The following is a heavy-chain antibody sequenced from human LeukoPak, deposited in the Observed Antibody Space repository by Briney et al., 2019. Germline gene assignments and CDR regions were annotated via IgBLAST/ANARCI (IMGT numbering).Heavy chain of an antibody. CDR2: ISGSGDST. Sequence: GGSLRLSCAASGFTFSSYAKKWVRQAPGKGLEWVSSISGSGDSTYYADSVKGRFTISRDNSKNTLYLQMNSLRTDDTAVYYCAKAGPSPGVRYSDLWGRGTPVTVSS. J-gene: IGHJ2*01. CDR3: AKAGPSPGVRYSDL. V-gene: IGHV3-23*01. CDR1: GFTFSSYA. D-gene: IGHD3-3*01.